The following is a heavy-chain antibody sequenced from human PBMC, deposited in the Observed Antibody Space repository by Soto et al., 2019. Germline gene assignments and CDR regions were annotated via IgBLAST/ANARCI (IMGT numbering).Heavy chain of an antibody. CDR2: IYYIGSS. V-gene: IGHV4-39*01. CDR1: GGSITSSEYY. D-gene: IGHD1-1*01. CDR3: ASTTLNWSDSDS. J-gene: IGHJ4*02. Sequence: SETLSLTCTVSGGSITSSEYYWAWIRQPPGKGLQFVGTIYYIGSSYSNPSLKSRLSMSVDTSNNQFSLTIKSVTAADTGVYYCASTTLNWSDSDSWGQGVRVTASS.